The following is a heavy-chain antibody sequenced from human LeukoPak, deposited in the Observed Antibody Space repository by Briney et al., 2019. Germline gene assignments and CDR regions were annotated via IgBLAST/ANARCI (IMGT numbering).Heavy chain of an antibody. Sequence: SETLSLTCTVSGGSVSSGSYYWGWIRQPPGQGLEWLGYIYYSGSTNYNPPLKSRVTISVDTSKNQFSLKLSSVTAADTAVYYCARAALLWFGESDYWGQGTLVTVSS. V-gene: IGHV4-61*01. J-gene: IGHJ4*02. D-gene: IGHD3-10*01. CDR2: IYYSGST. CDR1: GGSVSSGSYY. CDR3: ARAALLWFGESDY.